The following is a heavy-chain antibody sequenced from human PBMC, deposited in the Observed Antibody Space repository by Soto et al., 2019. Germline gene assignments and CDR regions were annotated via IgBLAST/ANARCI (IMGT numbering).Heavy chain of an antibody. CDR2: IYYSGST. CDR1: GGSISSGGYY. J-gene: IGHJ4*02. Sequence: ASETLSLTCTVSGGSISSGGYYWSWIRQHPGKGLEWVGYIYYSGSTYYNPSLKSRVTISVDTSKNQFSLKLSSVTAADTAVYYCARAEGIAAAGFDYWGQGTLVTVS. V-gene: IGHV4-31*03. CDR3: ARAEGIAAAGFDY. D-gene: IGHD6-13*01.